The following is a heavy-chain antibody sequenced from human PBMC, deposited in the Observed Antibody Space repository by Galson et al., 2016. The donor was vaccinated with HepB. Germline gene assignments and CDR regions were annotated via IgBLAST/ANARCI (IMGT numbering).Heavy chain of an antibody. CDR1: GGSISSTSNHY. J-gene: IGHJ5*02. D-gene: IGHD6-6*01. Sequence: LSLTCTVSGGSISSTSNHYWGWIRQSPGKGLEWIGSISYSGSTHYSPPLKSRVTISGDTSKNQFYLKLNSMSAADTAVYYCARALEYRDAGSPYNWFEPWGQGTLVTVSP. V-gene: IGHV4-39*01. CDR3: ARALEYRDAGSPYNWFEP. CDR2: ISYSGST.